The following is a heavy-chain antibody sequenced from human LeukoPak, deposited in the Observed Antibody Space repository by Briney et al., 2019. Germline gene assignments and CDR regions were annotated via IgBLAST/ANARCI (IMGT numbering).Heavy chain of an antibody. CDR3: ASVFYDFWSGYSYYYYYYMDV. J-gene: IGHJ6*03. Sequence: SVKVSCKASGGTFSSYAISWVRQAPGQGLEWMGGIIPIFGTANYAQKFQGRVAITADESTSTAYMELSSLRSEDTAVYYCASVFYDFWSGYSYYYYYYMDVWGKGTTVTVSS. CDR2: IIPIFGTA. CDR1: GGTFSSYA. V-gene: IGHV1-69*13. D-gene: IGHD3-3*01.